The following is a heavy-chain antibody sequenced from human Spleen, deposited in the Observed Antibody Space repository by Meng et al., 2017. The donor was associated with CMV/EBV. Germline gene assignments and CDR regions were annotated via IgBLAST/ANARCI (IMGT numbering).Heavy chain of an antibody. CDR1: YSFTSYW. CDR3: ARQDCGGDCSRPYWYFDP. Sequence: YSFTSYWIGWVRQMPGKGLGWMGIIYPGDSDTRYSPSFQGQVTISADKSISTAYLQWSSLKASDTAMYYCARQDCGGDCSRPYWYFDPWGRGTLVTVSS. D-gene: IGHD2-21*01. CDR2: IYPGDSDT. J-gene: IGHJ2*01. V-gene: IGHV5-51*01.